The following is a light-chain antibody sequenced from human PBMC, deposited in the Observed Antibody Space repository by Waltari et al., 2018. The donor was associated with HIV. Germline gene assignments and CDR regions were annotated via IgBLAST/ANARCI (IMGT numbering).Light chain of an antibody. V-gene: IGLV1-44*01. CDR1: TSNIGTNS. CDR2: ADN. CDR3: ATWDDRLNYWV. J-gene: IGLJ3*02. Sequence: QSVVTQPPSASGAPGQRVTISCSGSTSNIGTNSVSWYQQFPGTAPKLLIYADNERPSGVPDRFSGSKSGTSASLAISGLQSEDEADYYCATWDDRLNYWVFGGGTKLTVL.